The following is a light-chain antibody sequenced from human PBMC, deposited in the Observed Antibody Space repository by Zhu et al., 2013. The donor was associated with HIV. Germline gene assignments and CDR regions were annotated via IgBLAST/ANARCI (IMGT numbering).Light chain of an antibody. V-gene: IGKV1-33*01. CDR3: QQYYILPLT. Sequence: DIQMTQSPSSLSASVGDRVTFTCQASQDIKEYLAWYQQKPGNAPKLLIYDVSSLERGVPSRFSGSGSGIEFTFTISSLQPEDIATYFCQQYYILPLTFGQGTRLEIK. CDR2: DVS. J-gene: IGKJ5*01. CDR1: QDIKEY.